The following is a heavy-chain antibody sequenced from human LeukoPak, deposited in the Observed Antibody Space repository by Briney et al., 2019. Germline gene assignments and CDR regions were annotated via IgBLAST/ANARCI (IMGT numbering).Heavy chain of an antibody. Sequence: ASVKVSCKASGGTFSSYAIGWVRQAPGQGLEWMGWISTYNGDTHYAQKFQGRVTMTTDTSTSTAYMELRSLRSDDTAMYYCARRGGKNYGDYLLYYYYMDVWGKGTTVTVSS. CDR2: ISTYNGDT. CDR1: GGTFSSYA. J-gene: IGHJ6*03. CDR3: ARRGGKNYGDYLLYYYYMDV. V-gene: IGHV1-18*01. D-gene: IGHD4-17*01.